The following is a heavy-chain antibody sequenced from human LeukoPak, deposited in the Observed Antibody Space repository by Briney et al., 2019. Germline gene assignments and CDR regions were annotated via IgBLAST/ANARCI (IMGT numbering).Heavy chain of an antibody. V-gene: IGHV4-4*07. D-gene: IGHD3-3*01. J-gene: IGHJ6*03. CDR2: IYTSGST. CDR1: GGSISSYY. CDR3: ARDGYYDFWSGYNNYYYYMDV. Sequence: SETLSLTCTVSGGSISSYYWSWIRQPPGKGLEWIGRIYTSGSTNYNPSLKSRVTMSVDTSKNQFSLKLSSVTAADTAVYYCARDGYYDFWSGYNNYYYYMDVWGKGTTVTVSS.